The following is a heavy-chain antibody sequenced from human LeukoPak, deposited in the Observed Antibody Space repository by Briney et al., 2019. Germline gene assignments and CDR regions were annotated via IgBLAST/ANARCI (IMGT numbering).Heavy chain of an antibody. CDR1: GASVSSTEYY. J-gene: IGHJ6*02. D-gene: IGHD3-10*01. CDR2: IFHGRT. V-gene: IGHV4-30-4*01. CDR3: ARDERWFGELWGYYYYYGMDV. Sequence: TSETLSLTCTVSGASVSSTEYYWSWVRQPPGKGLEWIGYIFHGRTFYSPSLKSRAAISVDTSKNQFTLRLTSVTAADTAVYYCARDERWFGELWGYYYYYGMDVWGQGTTVTVSS.